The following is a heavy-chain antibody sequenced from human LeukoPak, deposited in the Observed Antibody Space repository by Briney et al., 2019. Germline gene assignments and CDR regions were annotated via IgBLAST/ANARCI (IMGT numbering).Heavy chain of an antibody. CDR2: IKQDGSDK. V-gene: IGHV3-7*01. CDR1: GFPFTTYW. Sequence: PGGSLRLSCAASGFPFTTYWMSWVRQAPGKGLQWVANIKQDGSDKYYVDSVKGRFTISRDNAKNSLYLQMNSLRADDTAVYYCARDVQATFGGHNYWGQGTLVTVSS. D-gene: IGHD3-10*01. J-gene: IGHJ4*02. CDR3: ARDVQATFGGHNY.